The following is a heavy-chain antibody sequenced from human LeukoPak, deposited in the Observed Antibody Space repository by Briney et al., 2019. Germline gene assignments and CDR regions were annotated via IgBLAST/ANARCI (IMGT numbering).Heavy chain of an antibody. CDR2: IHHSGST. V-gene: IGHV4-4*02. J-gene: IGHJ6*02. D-gene: IGHD1-26*01. CDR1: GGSITSINW. Sequence: PSGTLSLTCAVSGGSITSINWWSWVRQPPGKGLEWIGEIHHSGSTNYNPSLKSRFTISVDKSKNQFSLNLNSVTAADTAVYYCASYSRIYYAMDVWGQGTTATVSS. CDR3: ASYSRIYYAMDV.